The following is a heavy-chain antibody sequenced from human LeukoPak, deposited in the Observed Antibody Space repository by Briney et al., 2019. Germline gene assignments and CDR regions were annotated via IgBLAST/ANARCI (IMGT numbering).Heavy chain of an antibody. CDR3: ARVVSTMVRGVATQDYYYYYYMDV. V-gene: IGHV1-2*02. J-gene: IGHJ6*03. CDR2: INPNSGGT. D-gene: IGHD3-10*01. Sequence: ASVKVSCTASGYTFTGYYMHWVRQAPGQGLEWMGWINPNSGGTNYAQKFQGRVTMTRDTSISTAYMELSRLRSDDTAVYYCARVVSTMVRGVATQDYYYYYYMDVWGKGTTVTVSS. CDR1: GYTFTGYY.